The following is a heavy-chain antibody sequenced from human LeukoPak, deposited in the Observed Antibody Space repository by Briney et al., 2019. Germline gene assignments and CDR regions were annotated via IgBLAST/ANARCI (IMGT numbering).Heavy chain of an antibody. CDR3: ARHVYYDSSGYYYGYRLYNWFDP. CDR1: GGSFSGYY. CDR2: INHSGST. V-gene: IGHV4-34*01. Sequence: PSETLSLTCAVYGGSFSGYYWSWIRQPPGKGLEWIGEINHSGSTNYNPSLKSRVTISVDTSKNQFSLKLSSVTAADTAVYYCARHVYYDSSGYYYGYRLYNWFDPWGQGTLVTVSS. D-gene: IGHD3-22*01. J-gene: IGHJ5*02.